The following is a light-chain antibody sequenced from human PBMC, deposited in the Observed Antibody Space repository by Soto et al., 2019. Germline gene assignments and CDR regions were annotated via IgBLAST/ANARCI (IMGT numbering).Light chain of an antibody. J-gene: IGLJ1*01. CDR3: SSYKSSSTLD. Sequence: QSVLAQPASVSGSPGQSITISCTGTSSDVGGYNYVSWYQQHPGKAPKLMIYEVSNRPSGVSNRFSGSKSGNTASLTISGLQAEDEADYYCSSYKSSSTLDFGTGTKVTVL. CDR2: EVS. V-gene: IGLV2-14*01. CDR1: SSDVGGYNY.